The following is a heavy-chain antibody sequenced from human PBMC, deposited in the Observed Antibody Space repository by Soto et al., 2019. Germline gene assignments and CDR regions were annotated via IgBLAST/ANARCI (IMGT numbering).Heavy chain of an antibody. CDR3: ARAVVLTFTRFYDMDV. Sequence: QVQLVQSGAEVKTPGSSVKVSCKASGGTFSSHSINWVRQAPGQGLEWMGRLIPMFGTTDYAQRFQGRVTFTADESTSTASMEVTNLTSEDTAVYYCARAVVLTFTRFYDMDVWGQGTTVTVSS. V-gene: IGHV1-69*18. J-gene: IGHJ6*02. CDR1: GGTFSSHS. D-gene: IGHD3-9*01. CDR2: LIPMFGTT.